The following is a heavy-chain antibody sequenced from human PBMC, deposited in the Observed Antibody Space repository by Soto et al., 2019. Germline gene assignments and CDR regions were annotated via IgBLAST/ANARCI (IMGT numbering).Heavy chain of an antibody. J-gene: IGHJ6*02. V-gene: IGHV3-23*01. Sequence: DVQLLESGGHLVQPGGSLRLSCAASGFTFSSYAMSWVRQAPGKGLEWVSSVSAGGDMTYYSDSVKGRFTISRDNSNNALFLHMNSLRIEDTALYYCARGDRGGSGSPASYYYSGLDVWGQGTTVTVS. D-gene: IGHD3-10*01. CDR1: GFTFSSYA. CDR2: VSAGGDMT. CDR3: ARGDRGGSGSPASYYYSGLDV.